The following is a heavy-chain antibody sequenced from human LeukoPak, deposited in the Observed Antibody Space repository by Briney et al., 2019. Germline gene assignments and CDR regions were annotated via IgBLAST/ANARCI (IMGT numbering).Heavy chain of an antibody. CDR1: GFTFSSYW. Sequence: GGSLRLSCAASGFTFSSYWMSWVRQAPGRGLGWVANIKQDGSEKYYVDSVKGRFTISRDNAKNSLSLQMNSLRAEDMAVYYCARYSYSHGYFDYWGQGTLVTVSS. CDR3: ARYSYSHGYFDY. J-gene: IGHJ4*02. D-gene: IGHD5-18*01. V-gene: IGHV3-7*01. CDR2: IKQDGSEK.